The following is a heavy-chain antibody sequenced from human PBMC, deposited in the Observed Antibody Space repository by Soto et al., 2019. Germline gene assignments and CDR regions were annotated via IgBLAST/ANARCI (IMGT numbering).Heavy chain of an antibody. V-gene: IGHV4-34*01. J-gene: IGHJ1*01. CDR2: INHSGST. D-gene: IGHD2-15*01. CDR3: ARVERYCSGGSCPSKKYFQH. CDR1: GGSFSGYY. Sequence: PSETLSLTCAVYGGSFSGYYWSWIRQPPGKGLDCIGEINHSGSTNYNPSLKSRVTISVDTSKNQFSLKLSSVTAADTVVYYCARVERYCSGGSCPSKKYFQHWGQGTLVTVSS.